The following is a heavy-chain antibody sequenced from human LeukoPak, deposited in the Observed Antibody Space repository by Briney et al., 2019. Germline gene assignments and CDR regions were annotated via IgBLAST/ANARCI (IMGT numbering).Heavy chain of an antibody. CDR2: INHSGST. J-gene: IGHJ6*01. V-gene: IGHV4-34*01. Sequence: SETLSLTCAVYGGSFSGYYWSWIRQPPGKGLEWIGEINHSGSTNYNPSLKSRVTISVDTSKNQFSLKLSSVTAADTAVYYCARTAPIFACYYGMDVWGQGTTVTGSS. CDR1: GGSFSGYY. D-gene: IGHD5-18*01. CDR3: ARTAPIFACYYGMDV.